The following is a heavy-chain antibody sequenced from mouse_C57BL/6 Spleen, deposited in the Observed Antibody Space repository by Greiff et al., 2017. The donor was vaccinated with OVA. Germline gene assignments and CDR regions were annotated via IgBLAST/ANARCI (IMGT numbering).Heavy chain of an antibody. J-gene: IGHJ3*01. D-gene: IGHD4-1*01. CDR2: ISYDGST. CDR1: GYSITSGYY. V-gene: IGHV3-6*01. CDR3: AEAGNQAWFAY. Sequence: EVQLQESGPGLVKPSQSLSLTCSVTGYSITSGYYWNWIRQFPGNKLEWMAYISYDGSTNYNPSLKNRISITRDTSKNLVFLKLTSVTTEDTATYYYAEAGNQAWFAYWGQGTLVTVSA.